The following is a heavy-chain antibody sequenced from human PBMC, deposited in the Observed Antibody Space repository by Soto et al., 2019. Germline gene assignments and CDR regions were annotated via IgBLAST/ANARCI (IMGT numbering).Heavy chain of an antibody. V-gene: IGHV3-33*01. J-gene: IGHJ4*02. CDR1: GFTFSSYG. CDR2: IWYDGSNK. Sequence: GGSLRLSCAASGFTFSSYGMHWVRQAPGKGLEWVAVIWYDGSNKYYADSVKGRFTISRDNSKNTLYLQMNSLRAEDTAVYYCARDRVAGYGQHFDYWGQGTLVTVSS. CDR3: ARDRVAGYGQHFDY. D-gene: IGHD6-19*01.